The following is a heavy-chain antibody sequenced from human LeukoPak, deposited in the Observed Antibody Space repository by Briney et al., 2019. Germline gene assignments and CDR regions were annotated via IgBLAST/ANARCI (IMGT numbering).Heavy chain of an antibody. J-gene: IGHJ4*02. CDR3: ARDLSVRGASYYFDY. CDR2: IYYSGST. V-gene: IGHV4-30-4*01. Sequence: PSETLSPTCTVSGGSISSGDYYWSWIRQPPGKGLEWIGYIYYSGSTYYNPSLKSRVTISVDTSKNQFSLKLSSVTAADTAVYYCARDLSVRGASYYFDYWGQGTLVTVSS. D-gene: IGHD3-10*01. CDR1: GGSISSGDYY.